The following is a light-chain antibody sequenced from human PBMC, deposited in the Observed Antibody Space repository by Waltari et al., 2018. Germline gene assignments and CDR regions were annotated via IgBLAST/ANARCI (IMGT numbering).Light chain of an antibody. CDR1: QSVGSNY. CDR2: GAS. J-gene: IGKJ1*01. V-gene: IGKV3-20*01. Sequence: EIVLTQSPGALSLSPGEGATLSCRASQSVGSNYLAWYQQKPGQAPRLLIYGASSRATGIPDRFSGSGSGTDFTLTISRLQPEDCAVYYCQQYGSSPRTFGQVTKVEIK. CDR3: QQYGSSPRT.